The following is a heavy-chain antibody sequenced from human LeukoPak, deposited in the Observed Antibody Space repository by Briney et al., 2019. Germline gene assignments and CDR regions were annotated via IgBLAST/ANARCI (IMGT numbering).Heavy chain of an antibody. D-gene: IGHD5-12*01. J-gene: IGHJ4*02. V-gene: IGHV3-23*01. CDR3: ARGSFLIVTTIPGDY. CDR2: ISGSGGST. Sequence: GGSLRLSCAASGFTFSSYAMSWVRQAPGKGLEWVSAISGSGGSTYYADSVKGRFTISRDNSKNTLYLQMNSLRSDDTAVYYCARGSFLIVTTIPGDYWGQGTLVTVSS. CDR1: GFTFSSYA.